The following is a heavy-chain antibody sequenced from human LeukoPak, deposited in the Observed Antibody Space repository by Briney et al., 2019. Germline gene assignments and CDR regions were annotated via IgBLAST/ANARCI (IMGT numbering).Heavy chain of an antibody. J-gene: IGHJ4*02. CDR3: ARAEGVGLYFDY. CDR2: TPYDGNSK. D-gene: IGHD3-16*01. Sequence: GGSLRLSCAASGFSFSTYGRHWVRQAPGKGLEWVAFTPYDGNSKYYTDSVKGRFTVSKDNLQNTLYLQMNNLWIEDTAAYFCARAEGVGLYFDYWGQGTPVIVSS. V-gene: IGHV3-30*02. CDR1: GFSFSTYG.